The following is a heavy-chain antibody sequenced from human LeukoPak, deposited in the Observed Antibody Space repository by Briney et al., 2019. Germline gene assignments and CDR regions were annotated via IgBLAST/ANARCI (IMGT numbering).Heavy chain of an antibody. V-gene: IGHV3-23*01. CDR2: LIGSSGAT. Sequence: GGSLRLSCAASGFTSIHYAMNWVRQAPGKGLEWDSVLIGSSGATDYADSVKGRFTISRDNSKNTVFLQMNSLRAEDTATYYCAKGAYDYIEIGYFDSWGQGTRVTVSS. D-gene: IGHD5-12*01. J-gene: IGHJ4*02. CDR1: GFTSIHYA. CDR3: AKGAYDYIEIGYFDS.